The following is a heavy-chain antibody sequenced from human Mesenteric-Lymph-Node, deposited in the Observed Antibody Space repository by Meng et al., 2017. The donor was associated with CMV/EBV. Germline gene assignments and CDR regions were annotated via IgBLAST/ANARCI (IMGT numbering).Heavy chain of an antibody. D-gene: IGHD5-12*01. Sequence: CKDSGSTFSDYSINWVRQAPGQGLEWMGWINTQTGDPTYAQGFTGRFVFSLDTSVTTAYLQINNLKADDTAVYFCARGLAAIYYFDYWGQGALVTVSS. CDR1: GSTFSDYS. V-gene: IGHV7-4-1*02. CDR3: ARGLAAIYYFDY. J-gene: IGHJ4*02. CDR2: INTQTGDP.